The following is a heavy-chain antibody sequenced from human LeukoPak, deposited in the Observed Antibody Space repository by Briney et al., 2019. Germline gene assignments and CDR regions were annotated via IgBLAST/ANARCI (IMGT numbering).Heavy chain of an antibody. CDR1: GGSISSSSYY. D-gene: IGHD3-9*01. Sequence: PSETLSLTCTVSGGSISSSSYYWGWIRQPPGKGLEWIGSIYYSGSTYYNPSLKSRVTISVDTSKNQFSLKLSSVTAADTAVYYCAREGLGSFLTGYYASVRPIDYWGQGTLVTVSS. CDR2: IYYSGST. CDR3: AREGLGSFLTGYYASVRPIDY. V-gene: IGHV4-39*07. J-gene: IGHJ4*02.